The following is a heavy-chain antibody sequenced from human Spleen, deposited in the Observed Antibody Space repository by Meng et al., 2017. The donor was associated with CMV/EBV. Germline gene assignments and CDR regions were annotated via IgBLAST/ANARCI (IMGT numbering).Heavy chain of an antibody. CDR3: ARASDYYGSGSYPNNYGMDV. Sequence: SETLSLTCTVSGGSVSSGSYYWSWIRQPPGKGLEWIGYIYYSGSTNYNPSLKNRVTISVDTSKNQFSLKLSSVTAADTAVYYCARASDYYGSGSYPNNYGMDVWGQGTTVTVSS. CDR2: IYYSGST. V-gene: IGHV4-61*01. J-gene: IGHJ6*02. CDR1: GGSVSSGSYY. D-gene: IGHD3-10*01.